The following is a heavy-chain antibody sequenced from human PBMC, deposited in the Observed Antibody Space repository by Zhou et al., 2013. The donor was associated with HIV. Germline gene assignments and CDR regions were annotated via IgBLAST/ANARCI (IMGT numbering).Heavy chain of an antibody. D-gene: IGHD3-10*01. J-gene: IGHJ5*02. V-gene: IGHV1-8*03. CDR2: MNPNSGNT. CDR1: GGTFTSYD. CDR3: ARHGSGSYYKHWFDP. Sequence: QVQLVQSGAEVKKPGSSMKVSCTASGGTFTSYDINWVRQATGQGLEWMGWMNPNSGNTGYAQKFQGRVTITRNTSISTAYMELSSLRSEDTAVYYCARHGSGSYYKHWFDPWGQGTLVTVSS.